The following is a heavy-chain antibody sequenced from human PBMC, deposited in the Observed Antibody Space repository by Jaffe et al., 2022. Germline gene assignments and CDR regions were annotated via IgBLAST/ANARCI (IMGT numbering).Heavy chain of an antibody. V-gene: IGHV3-11*01. Sequence: QVQLVESGGGLVKPGGSLRLSCAASGFTFSDYYMSWIRQAPGKGLEWVSYISSSGSTIYYADSVKGRFTISRDNAKNSLYLQMNSLRAEDTAVYYCARACDAVFTGYSSSWYKPPGGAFDIWGQGTMVTVSS. CDR2: ISSSGSTI. CDR3: ARACDAVFTGYSSSWYKPPGGAFDI. D-gene: IGHD6-13*01. J-gene: IGHJ3*02. CDR1: GFTFSDYY.